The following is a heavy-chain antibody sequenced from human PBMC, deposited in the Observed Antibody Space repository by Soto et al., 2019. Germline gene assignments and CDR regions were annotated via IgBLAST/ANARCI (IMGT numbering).Heavy chain of an antibody. Sequence: SETLSLTCAVYGGSFSGYYWSWIRQPPGKGLEWIGEINHSGSTNYNPSLKSRVTISVDTSKNQFSLKLSSVTAADTAVYYCARVDTAMEDYYYYMDVWGKGTTVTVSS. V-gene: IGHV4-34*01. CDR2: INHSGST. CDR1: GGSFSGYY. J-gene: IGHJ6*03. D-gene: IGHD5-18*01. CDR3: ARVDTAMEDYYYYMDV.